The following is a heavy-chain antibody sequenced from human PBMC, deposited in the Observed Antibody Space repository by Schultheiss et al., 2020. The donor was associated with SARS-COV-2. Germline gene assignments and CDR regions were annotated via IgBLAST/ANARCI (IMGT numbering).Heavy chain of an antibody. CDR2: ISGSGGST. Sequence: GGSLRLSCAASGFTFSSYGMHWVRQAPGKGLEWVSAISGSGGSTYYADSVKGRFTISRDNSKNTLYLQMNSLRAEDTAVYYCAKPRIAAAGTIDYYYGMDVWGQGTTVTVSS. J-gene: IGHJ6*02. CDR1: GFTFSSYG. D-gene: IGHD6-13*01. CDR3: AKPRIAAAGTIDYYYGMDV. V-gene: IGHV3-23*01.